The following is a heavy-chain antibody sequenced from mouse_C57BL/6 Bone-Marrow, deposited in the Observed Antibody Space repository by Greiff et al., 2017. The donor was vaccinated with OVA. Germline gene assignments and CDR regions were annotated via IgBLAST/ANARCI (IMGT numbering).Heavy chain of an antibody. V-gene: IGHV1-55*01. CDR1: GYTFTSYW. Sequence: VQLQQPGAELVKPGASVKMSCKASGYTFTSYWITWVKQRPGQGLEWIGDIYPGSGSTNYNEKFKSKATLTVDTSSSTAYMQLSSLTSEDAAVYYCARRRCYYGSFAYWGQGTLVTVSA. CDR2: IYPGSGST. J-gene: IGHJ3*01. D-gene: IGHD1-1*01. CDR3: ARRRCYYGSFAY.